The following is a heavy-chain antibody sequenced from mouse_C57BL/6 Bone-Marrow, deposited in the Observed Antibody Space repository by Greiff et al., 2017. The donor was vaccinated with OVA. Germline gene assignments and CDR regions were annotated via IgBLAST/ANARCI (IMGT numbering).Heavy chain of an antibody. CDR1: GFTFSSYG. D-gene: IGHD1-1*01. Sequence: DVMLVESGGDLVKPGGSLKLSCAASGFTFSSYGMSWVRQTPDKRLEWVATISSGGSYTYYPDSVTGRFTISRDNAKNTLYLQMSSLKSEDTAMYYCARQYFDYYGSSYYYWGQGTTLTVSS. V-gene: IGHV5-6*02. CDR2: ISSGGSYT. J-gene: IGHJ2*01. CDR3: ARQYFDYYGSSYYY.